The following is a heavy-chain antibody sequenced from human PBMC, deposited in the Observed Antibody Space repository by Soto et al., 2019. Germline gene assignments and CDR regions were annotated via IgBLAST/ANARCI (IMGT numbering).Heavy chain of an antibody. D-gene: IGHD2-21*02. CDR2: ISAYNGNT. CDR1: GYTFTSYG. CDR3: ARDQGGYSTYYYCGMDV. Sequence: QVQLVQSGAEVKKPGASVKVSCKASGYTFTSYGISWVRQAPGQGLEWMGWISAYNGNTNYAQKCQGRVTMTTDAATSTAYMQLRSLGSDDTAVYYCARDQGGYSTYYYCGMDVWRQGTTVTVSS. V-gene: IGHV1-18*01. J-gene: IGHJ6*02.